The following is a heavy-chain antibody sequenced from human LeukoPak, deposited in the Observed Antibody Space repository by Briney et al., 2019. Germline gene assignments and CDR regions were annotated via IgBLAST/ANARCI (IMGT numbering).Heavy chain of an antibody. D-gene: IGHD3-3*01. Sequence: SETLSLTCTVSGGSISSGDYYWSWIRQPPGKGLEWIGYIYYSGSTYYNPSLKSRVTISVDTSKNQFSLKLSSVTAADTAVYYCAGDRTYYDFWSGPGDYYYYGMDVWGQGTTVTVSS. CDR2: IYYSGST. J-gene: IGHJ6*02. V-gene: IGHV4-30-4*01. CDR3: AGDRTYYDFWSGPGDYYYYGMDV. CDR1: GGSISSGDYY.